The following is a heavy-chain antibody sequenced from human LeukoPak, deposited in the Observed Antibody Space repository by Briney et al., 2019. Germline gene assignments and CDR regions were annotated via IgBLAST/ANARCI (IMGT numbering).Heavy chain of an antibody. CDR2: INPNSGGT. V-gene: IGHV1-2*02. J-gene: IGHJ4*02. Sequence: ASVKVSCKASGYTFTGYYMHWVRQAPGQGLEWMGWINPNSGGTNYAQKFQGRVTMTRDTSISTAYMELSRLRSDDTAVYYCAKDLSVAGTAYYFDYWGQGTLVTVSS. CDR3: AKDLSVAGTAYYFDY. CDR1: GYTFTGYY. D-gene: IGHD6-19*01.